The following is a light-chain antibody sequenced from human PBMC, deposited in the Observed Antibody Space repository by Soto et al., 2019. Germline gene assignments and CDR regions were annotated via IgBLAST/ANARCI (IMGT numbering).Light chain of an antibody. J-gene: IGKJ4*01. CDR2: GAS. V-gene: IGKV3-15*01. CDR3: RQYGSSPLT. CDR1: QSVSSD. Sequence: ETVMTQSPANLSVSPGERAALSCRASQSVSSDLAWYQQKPGQAPRLLIHGASTRATGFPARFSGSGSGTDFTLTISRLETEDFAVYYCRQYGSSPLTFGGGTKVDIK.